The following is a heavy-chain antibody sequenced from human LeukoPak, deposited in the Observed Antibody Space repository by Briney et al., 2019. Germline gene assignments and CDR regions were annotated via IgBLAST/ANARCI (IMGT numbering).Heavy chain of an antibody. CDR1: GYSFTSYC. CDR3: GMSGDRVPLQDDVFDV. J-gene: IGHJ3*01. CDR2: IYPGDSGP. V-gene: IGHV5-51*01. Sequence: GESLKISCKASGYSFTSYCIGWVRQMPGKGPEWMGIIYPGDSGPTYSPSFQGQVTISVDKSINTAYLQWSSLQASDTAMYYCGMSGDRVPLQDDVFDVWGQGTMVTVST. D-gene: IGHD1-26*01.